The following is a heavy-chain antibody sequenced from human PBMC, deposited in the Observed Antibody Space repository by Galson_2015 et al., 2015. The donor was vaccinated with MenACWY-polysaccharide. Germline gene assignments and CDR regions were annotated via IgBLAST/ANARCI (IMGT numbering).Heavy chain of an antibody. J-gene: IGHJ3*02. Sequence: SLRLSCAASGFTFSSYWMNWVRQAPGKGLVWVSRINSDGSTSYADSVRGRFTMSRDNAENTVYLQMNSLRAEDTAVYYCVREGENAVAGTLDIWGQGTMVTVSS. CDR1: GFTFSSYW. CDR2: INSDGST. D-gene: IGHD6-19*01. V-gene: IGHV3-74*01. CDR3: VREGENAVAGTLDI.